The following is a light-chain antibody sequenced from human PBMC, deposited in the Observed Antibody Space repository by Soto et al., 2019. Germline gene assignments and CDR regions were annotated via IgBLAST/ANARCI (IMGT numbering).Light chain of an antibody. CDR2: DTS. J-gene: IGKJ5*01. Sequence: EIVLTQSPGTLSLSPGERATLSCRASQNVCNYLAWYQQKPGQAPRLLLYDTSNRTTDVPARFSGSGSATEFSIIISSIESEDVAVYYCQQRSNWPPITFGQGTRLEIK. CDR3: QQRSNWPPIT. CDR1: QNVCNY. V-gene: IGKV3-11*01.